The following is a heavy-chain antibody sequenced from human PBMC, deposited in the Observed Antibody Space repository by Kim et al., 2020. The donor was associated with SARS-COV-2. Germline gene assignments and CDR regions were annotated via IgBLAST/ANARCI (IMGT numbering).Heavy chain of an antibody. J-gene: IGHJ3*02. Sequence: SPSLKSRLTITKDTSKNQVFLTMTNMDPVDTATYYCAHTEAAAGISAFDIWGQGTMVTVSS. CDR3: AHTEAAAGISAFDI. D-gene: IGHD6-13*01. V-gene: IGHV2-5*01.